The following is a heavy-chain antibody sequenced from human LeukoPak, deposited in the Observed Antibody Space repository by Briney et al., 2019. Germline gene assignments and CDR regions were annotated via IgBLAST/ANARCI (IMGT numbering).Heavy chain of an antibody. CDR2: ISTSGST. CDR1: GDSISTYY. V-gene: IGHV4-4*07. CDR3: ARVARGWNYVDY. D-gene: IGHD6-19*01. Sequence: SETLSLTCTISGDSISTYYWSWIRQPAGEGLEWIGRISTSGSTNYNPSLKSQVTMSVDTSKNQFSLKMKSATAADTAVYYCARVARGWNYVDYWGQGTLVTVSS. J-gene: IGHJ4*02.